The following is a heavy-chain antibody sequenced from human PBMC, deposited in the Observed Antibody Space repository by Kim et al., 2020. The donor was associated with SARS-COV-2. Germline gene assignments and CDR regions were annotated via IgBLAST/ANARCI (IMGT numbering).Heavy chain of an antibody. CDR2: IWYDGSKK. Sequence: GGSLRLSCAASGFTFSSYGMHWVRQAPGKGLEWVAVIWYDGSKKYYVDSVKGRFTISRENSKNTLYLQMNSLRAEDTAVYYCANGGSSSSWAHLYWGQGTLVIVSS. CDR1: GFTFSSYG. CDR3: ANGGSSSSWAHLY. D-gene: IGHD2-2*01. J-gene: IGHJ4*02. V-gene: IGHV3-33*06.